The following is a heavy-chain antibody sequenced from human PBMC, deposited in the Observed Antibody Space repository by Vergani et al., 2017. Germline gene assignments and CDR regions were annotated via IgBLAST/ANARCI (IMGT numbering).Heavy chain of an antibody. Sequence: DVQLLQSGGDLVQPGGSLKLSCVASGFTFSTHAMSWVRQTPGKGLEWVSSVSGGGGNTKYADSVKGRFTISRDNSKNTLYLQMDSLRAEDTAVYYCAKSRGYDYPFDYWGQGTLVTVSS. D-gene: IGHD5-12*01. CDR3: AKSRGYDYPFDY. V-gene: IGHV3-23*01. J-gene: IGHJ4*02. CDR2: VSGGGGNT. CDR1: GFTFSTHA.